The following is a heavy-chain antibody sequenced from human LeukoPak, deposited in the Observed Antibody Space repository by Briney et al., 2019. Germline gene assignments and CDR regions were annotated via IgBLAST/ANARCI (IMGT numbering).Heavy chain of an antibody. CDR1: GFTFNTYA. D-gene: IGHD1-26*01. V-gene: IGHV3-30-3*01. CDR2: ISYDGNYK. Sequence: PGGSLRLSCAASGFTFNTYAIHWVRQAPGKGLEWVAVISYDGNYKYYADYVKGRFTISRDDSKNTVYLQMNSLRTEDTAFYYCARATKRLFGATESDLWGQGTLVTVSS. CDR3: ARATKRLFGATESDL. J-gene: IGHJ4*02.